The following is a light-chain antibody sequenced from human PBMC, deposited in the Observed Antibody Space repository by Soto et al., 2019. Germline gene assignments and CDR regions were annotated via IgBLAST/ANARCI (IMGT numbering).Light chain of an antibody. J-gene: IGKJ1*01. CDR1: QIGSGNY. CDR2: ATY. V-gene: IGKV3-20*01. CDR3: KHFGYPQWT. Sequence: ELVLTQSPGTLSLSPGDSAALSCKASQIGSGNYLSWYQQKSGQAHRLLIYATYTRAPGIQDRFSGSGSATDFSLIIRRLEPEDSAVYYCKHFGYPQWTFGRGTKVDI.